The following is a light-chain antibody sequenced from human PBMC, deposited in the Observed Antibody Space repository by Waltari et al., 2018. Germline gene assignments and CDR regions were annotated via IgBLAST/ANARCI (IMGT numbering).Light chain of an antibody. V-gene: IGLV2-14*03. CDR3: SSYAVTATLL. J-gene: IGLJ2*01. CDR2: DVK. CDR1: RGDVGGYDY. Sequence: QSVLTQPASVSGSPGQSITISCTGTRGDVGGYDYVSWYQQQPGKAPKLMIYDVKNRPSGVSNRFSGSNSGDTASLTISGLQAEDEADYYCSSYAVTATLLFGGGTTLTVL.